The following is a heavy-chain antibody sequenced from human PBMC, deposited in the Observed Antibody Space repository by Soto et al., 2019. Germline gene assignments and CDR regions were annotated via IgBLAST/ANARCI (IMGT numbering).Heavy chain of an antibody. V-gene: IGHV5-51*01. Sequence: GESLKSSGEGSGCSFTSYWIGWVRQMPGKGLECMGIIYPGDSDTRYSPSFQGQVTISADKSISTAYLQWSSLKASDTAMYYCAGGGFRGVFSQARHQYVMDVCAQRTTVTVS. CDR1: GCSFTSYW. D-gene: IGHD3-10*01. CDR2: IYPGDSDT. CDR3: AGGGFRGVFSQARHQYVMDV. J-gene: IGHJ6*02.